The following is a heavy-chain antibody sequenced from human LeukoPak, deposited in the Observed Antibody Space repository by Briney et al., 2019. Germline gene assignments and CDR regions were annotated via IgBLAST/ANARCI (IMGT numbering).Heavy chain of an antibody. CDR1: GFTFSDYW. Sequence: GGSLRLSCVASGFTFSDYWMSWVRQAPGKGLEWVSYISSSSSTVFHADSVKGRFTISRDNAKSSLFLHMNSLRAEDTAIYYCVRDSYYAFDIWGQGTVVAVSS. D-gene: IGHD2-8*01. CDR3: VRDSYYAFDI. CDR2: ISSSSSTV. J-gene: IGHJ3*02. V-gene: IGHV3-48*04.